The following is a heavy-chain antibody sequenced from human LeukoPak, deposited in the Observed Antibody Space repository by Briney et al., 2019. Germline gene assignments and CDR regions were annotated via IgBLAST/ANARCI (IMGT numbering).Heavy chain of an antibody. V-gene: IGHV1-24*01. CDR1: GSSLAELS. J-gene: IGHJ6*02. D-gene: IGHD1-1*01. Sequence: ASVKVPCRVSGSSLAELSMHWVRQAPGKGLEWMGGFGPEHGETLYAQRFQGRVTMTEDRSTDTAYMELSGLRSEDTAVYYCARERTEIVPTEVTTQFYSYYYGLDVWGQGTTVTVSS. CDR2: FGPEHGET. CDR3: ARERTEIVPTEVTTQFYSYYYGLDV.